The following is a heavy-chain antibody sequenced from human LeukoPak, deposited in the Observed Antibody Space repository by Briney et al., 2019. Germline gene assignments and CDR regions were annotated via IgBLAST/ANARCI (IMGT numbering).Heavy chain of an antibody. J-gene: IGHJ3*02. D-gene: IGHD3-3*01. CDR2: LSSTGNT. V-gene: IGHV3-53*04. CDR1: GFTVSRNY. Sequence: PGGSLRLSCAASGFTVSRNYMNWVRQAPGKGLEWVSLLSSTGNTSYADSVKGRFTISRHNSKNTLYLQVNSLRPEDTAMYYCARWRPIDAFDIWGQGTVVIVSS. CDR3: ARWRPIDAFDI.